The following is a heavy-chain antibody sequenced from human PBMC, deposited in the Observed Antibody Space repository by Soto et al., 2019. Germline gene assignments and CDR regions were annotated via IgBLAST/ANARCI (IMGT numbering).Heavy chain of an antibody. CDR2: IYDSGST. D-gene: IGHD4-4*01. Sequence: PSETLSLTCTVSGGSISSGGYYWSWIRQHPGKGLEWIGYIYDSGSTYYNPSLKSRVTISLDTSKNQFSLKLSSVTAADTAVYYCARGRRFGYSIKYYYGTDVWGQGTTVTVSS. V-gene: IGHV4-31*03. CDR1: GGSISSGGYY. CDR3: ARGRRFGYSIKYYYGTDV. J-gene: IGHJ6*02.